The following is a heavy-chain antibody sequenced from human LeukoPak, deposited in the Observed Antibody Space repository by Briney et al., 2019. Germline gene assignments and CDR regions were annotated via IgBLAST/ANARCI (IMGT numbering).Heavy chain of an antibody. Sequence: PSETLSLTCTVSGGSISSSPYYWDWIRQPPGKGLEWIGSFSYSGSTYYNPSLKSRVTISVDTSKNQFSLRLSSVTAADTAVYYCARVFYDSSGYYYSAIDYWGQGTLVTVSS. CDR3: ARVFYDSSGYYYSAIDY. J-gene: IGHJ4*02. CDR1: GGSISSSPYY. CDR2: FSYSGST. V-gene: IGHV4-39*01. D-gene: IGHD3-22*01.